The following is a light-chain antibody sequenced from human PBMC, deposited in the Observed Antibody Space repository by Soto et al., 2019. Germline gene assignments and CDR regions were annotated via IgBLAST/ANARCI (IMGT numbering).Light chain of an antibody. V-gene: IGKV3-20*01. CDR1: QSISNNY. CDR2: GAS. J-gene: IGKJ1*01. CDR3: QQYGSSPRT. Sequence: DSVLTQSPGTLSLSHGDTVTLSCRASQSISNNYLAWYQQKPGQAPRLLIYGASSRATGIPDRISGSGSGTDFTLTISRLEPEDFAVYYCQQYGSSPRTFGQGTKVDI.